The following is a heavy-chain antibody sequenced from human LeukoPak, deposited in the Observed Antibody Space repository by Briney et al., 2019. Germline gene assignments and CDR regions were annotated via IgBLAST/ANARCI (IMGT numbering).Heavy chain of an antibody. V-gene: IGHV3-21*01. J-gene: IGHJ5*02. Sequence: GGSLRLSCAASGFTFSSYSMNWVRQAPGKGLEWVSSISSSSSYIYYADSVKGRFTISRDNAKNSLHLQMNSLRAEDTAVYYCARDSIAARTTRNWFDPWGQGTLVTVSS. CDR1: GFTFSSYS. CDR3: ARDSIAARTTRNWFDP. D-gene: IGHD6-6*01. CDR2: ISSSSSYI.